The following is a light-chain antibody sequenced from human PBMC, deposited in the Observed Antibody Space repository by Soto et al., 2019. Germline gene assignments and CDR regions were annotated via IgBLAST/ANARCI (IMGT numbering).Light chain of an antibody. CDR3: QQSNS. V-gene: IGKV1-5*01. Sequence: DIQMTQSPSTLSASVGDRVTITCRATQNINTWLAWYQQKPGKAPKMLIYDASRLQNGVPSRFSGSGSGTQFTLTISSLQPDDFATYYCQQSNSFGQRTKLDVK. CDR2: DAS. CDR1: QNINTW. J-gene: IGKJ2*01.